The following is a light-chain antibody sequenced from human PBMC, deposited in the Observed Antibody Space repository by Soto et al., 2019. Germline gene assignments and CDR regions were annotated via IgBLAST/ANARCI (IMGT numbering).Light chain of an antibody. Sequence: ATQMTQSPSSLSASVGDRVTITCRASQGIKNDLGWYQQKPEKAPKLLIYAASSLQSGVPSRFSGSGSGTDFTLTISSLQPEDCATYYCLQDSDYPYTFGGGTKVEIK. CDR1: QGIKND. CDR3: LQDSDYPYT. CDR2: AAS. J-gene: IGKJ4*01. V-gene: IGKV1-6*01.